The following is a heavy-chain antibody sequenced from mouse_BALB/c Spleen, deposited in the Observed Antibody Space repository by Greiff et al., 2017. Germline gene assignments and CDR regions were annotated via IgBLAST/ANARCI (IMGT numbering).Heavy chain of an antibody. V-gene: IGHV5-12-2*01. CDR2: ISNGGGST. CDR3: ARPYYYGSSYPYAMDY. J-gene: IGHJ4*01. CDR1: GFTFSSYT. D-gene: IGHD1-1*01. Sequence: EVQLVESGGGLVQPGGSLKLSCAASGFTFSSYTMSWVRQTPEKRLEWVAYISNGGGSTYYPDTVKGRFTISRDNAKNTLYLQMSSLKSEDTAMYYCARPYYYGSSYPYAMDYWGQGTSVTVSS.